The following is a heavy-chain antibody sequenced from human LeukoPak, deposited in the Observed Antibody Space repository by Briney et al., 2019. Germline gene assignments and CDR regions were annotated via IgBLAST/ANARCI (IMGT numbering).Heavy chain of an antibody. CDR1: GVSISSYH. D-gene: IGHD2-2*01. CDR3: ARDRSRYDRGYWYFDL. CDR2: AYYSGST. J-gene: IGHJ2*01. Sequence: RASETLSLTCTVSGVSISSYHWSWIRQPPGKGLEGIGYAYYSGSTNYNPSLKSRVTISVDTSKNHSSLKLSSVTAADTAVYYCARDRSRYDRGYWYFDLWGRGTLLTVS. V-gene: IGHV4-59*12.